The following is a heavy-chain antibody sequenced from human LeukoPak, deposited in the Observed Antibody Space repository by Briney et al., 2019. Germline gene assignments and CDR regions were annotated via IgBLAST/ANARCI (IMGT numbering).Heavy chain of an antibody. CDR2: ISGSGGST. J-gene: IGHJ3*02. CDR1: GFTFSSYE. CDR3: AKAVAGEDAFDI. V-gene: IGHV3-23*01. D-gene: IGHD6-19*01. Sequence: GGSLRLSCAASGFTFSSYEMNWVRQAPGKGLEWVSAISGSGGSTYYADSVKGRFTISRDNSKNTLYLQMNSLRAEDTAVYYCAKAVAGEDAFDIWGQGTMVTVSS.